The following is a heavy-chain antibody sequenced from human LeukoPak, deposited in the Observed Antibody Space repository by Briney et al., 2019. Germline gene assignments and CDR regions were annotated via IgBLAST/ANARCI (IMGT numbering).Heavy chain of an antibody. CDR2: ISYDGSNK. J-gene: IGHJ4*02. Sequence: QPGESLRLSCAASGFTFSSYAMGWVRQAPGKGLEWVVVISYDGSNKYYADSVKGRFTISRDNSKNTLYLQMNSLRAEDTAAYYCARGTIQLWFRGDYFDYWGQGTLVTVSS. CDR1: GFTFSSYA. D-gene: IGHD5-18*01. CDR3: ARGTIQLWFRGDYFDY. V-gene: IGHV3-30*04.